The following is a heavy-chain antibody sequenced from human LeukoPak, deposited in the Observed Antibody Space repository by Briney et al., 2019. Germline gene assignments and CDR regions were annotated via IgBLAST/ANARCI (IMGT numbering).Heavy chain of an antibody. D-gene: IGHD3-3*01. CDR1: GDSVSGNNYY. CDR2: IYPNGNT. V-gene: IGHV4-61*02. Sequence: SQTLSLTCTVSGDSVSGNNYYWSWIRQSADRGLEWIGRIYPNGNTNYNPSFKSRVTISVDTSKNQFSLKLTSVTAADTAVYYCARRRYGVWSGYDDYWGQGTLVTVSS. J-gene: IGHJ4*02. CDR3: ARRRYGVWSGYDDY.